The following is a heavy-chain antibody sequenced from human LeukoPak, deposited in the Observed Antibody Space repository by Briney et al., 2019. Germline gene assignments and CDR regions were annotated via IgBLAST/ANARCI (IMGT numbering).Heavy chain of an antibody. V-gene: IGHV3-30*04. CDR3: ARGFQTTVTTESYYYYYGMDV. J-gene: IGHJ6*02. CDR1: GFTFSSYA. Sequence: GGSLRLSCAASGFTFSSYAMHWVRQAPGKGLEWVAVISYDGSNKYYADSVKGRFTISRDNSKNTLYLQMNSLRAEDTAVYYCARGFQTTVTTESYYYYYGMDVWGQGTTVTVSS. D-gene: IGHD4-17*01. CDR2: ISYDGSNK.